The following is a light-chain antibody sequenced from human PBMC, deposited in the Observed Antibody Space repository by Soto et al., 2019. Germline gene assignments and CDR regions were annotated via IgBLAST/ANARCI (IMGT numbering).Light chain of an antibody. CDR2: DVS. Sequence: QSALTQPASVSGSPGQSITISCTGTSSDVGGYNYVSWYQQHPGKAPKLMIYDVSNRPSEVSNRFSGSKSGNTASLTISGLQDDVDAHYDCRSYTSSSPVHLVFGGGSQLADL. J-gene: IGLJ2*01. CDR1: SSDVGGYNY. CDR3: RSYTSSSPVHLV. V-gene: IGLV2-14*01.